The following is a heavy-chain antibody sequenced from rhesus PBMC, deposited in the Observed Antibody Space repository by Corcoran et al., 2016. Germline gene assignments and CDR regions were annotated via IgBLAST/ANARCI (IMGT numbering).Heavy chain of an antibody. V-gene: IGHV4-80*01. D-gene: IGHD5-36*01. CDR3: ARWGGYYYAGEC. J-gene: IGHJ4*01. CDR2: SNGYSGRT. CDR1: GTSINTYW. Sequence: QVQLQESGPGLVKASETLSLTCAVSGTSINTYWCTWIRQPPGKGLEWIGESNGYSGRTYRTPPLNSRITISKDPSKSQFLLELTSVTAADTAVYCCARWGGYYYAGECWGQGVLLTVSS.